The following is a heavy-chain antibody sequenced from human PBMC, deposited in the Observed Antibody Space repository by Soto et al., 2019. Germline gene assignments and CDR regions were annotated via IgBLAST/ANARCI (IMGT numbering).Heavy chain of an antibody. J-gene: IGHJ4*02. CDR2: ISWNSGSI. Sequence: PGGSLRLSCAASGFTFDDYAMHWVRQAPGKGLEWVSGISWNSGSIGYADSVKGRFTISRDNAKNSLYLQMNSLRAEDTALYYCAKDTLDIVATDTNHHFDYWGQGTLVTVSS. D-gene: IGHD5-12*01. CDR1: GFTFDDYA. V-gene: IGHV3-9*01. CDR3: AKDTLDIVATDTNHHFDY.